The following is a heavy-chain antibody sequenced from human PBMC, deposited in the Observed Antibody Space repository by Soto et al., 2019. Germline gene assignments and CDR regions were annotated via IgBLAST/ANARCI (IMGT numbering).Heavy chain of an antibody. CDR3: AREGSAFPGAFDI. D-gene: IGHD3-3*02. CDR1: GGSISSSGYY. V-gene: IGHV4-31*03. Sequence: SETLSLTCTVSGGSISSSGYYWSWIRKHPGKGLEWIGYIYYSGSTYYNPSLKSRVTISVDTSKNQFSLKLSSVTAADTAVYYCAREGSAFPGAFDIWGQGTMVTVSS. CDR2: IYYSGST. J-gene: IGHJ3*02.